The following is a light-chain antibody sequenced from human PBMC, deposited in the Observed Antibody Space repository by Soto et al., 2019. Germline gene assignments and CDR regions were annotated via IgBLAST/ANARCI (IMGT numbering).Light chain of an antibody. CDR1: QGIGDT. Sequence: EVVMRQSPATLSVSPGEGATLYCRASQGIGDTLAWYQHKPRQTPRPLIYDTSTRATGVPTRFSGSRSGAEFTLTINSLQSEDFAVYYCQPYNNWPLTFGGGTKVEIK. V-gene: IGKV3-15*01. J-gene: IGKJ4*01. CDR2: DTS. CDR3: QPYNNWPLT.